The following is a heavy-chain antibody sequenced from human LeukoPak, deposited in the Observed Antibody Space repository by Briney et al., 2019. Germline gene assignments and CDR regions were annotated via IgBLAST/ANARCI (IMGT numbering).Heavy chain of an antibody. CDR2: IYYSGST. J-gene: IGHJ4*02. Sequence: SETLSLTCTVSGGSISSYYWSWIRQPPGKGLEWIGYIYYSGSTNYNPSLKSRVTISVDTSKNQFSLKPSSVTAADTAVYYCARERGGYYDSSGYQPYYFDYWGQGTLVTVSS. V-gene: IGHV4-59*01. D-gene: IGHD3-22*01. CDR1: GGSISSYY. CDR3: ARERGGYYDSSGYQPYYFDY.